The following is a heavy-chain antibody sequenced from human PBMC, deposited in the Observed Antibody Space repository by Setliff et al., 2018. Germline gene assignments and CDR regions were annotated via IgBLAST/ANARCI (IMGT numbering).Heavy chain of an antibody. Sequence: PSETLSLTCTVSGGSISSGHYWGWIRQPPGKGLEWIGSIYNTGTTYYNPSLTSRVTLYVDTAKNQFSLRLSSVTAADTAVYYCARPGMASFWDYWGQGVLVTVSS. CDR3: ARPGMASFWDY. D-gene: IGHD3-16*01. CDR1: GGSISSGHY. CDR2: IYNTGTT. J-gene: IGHJ4*02. V-gene: IGHV4-38-2*02.